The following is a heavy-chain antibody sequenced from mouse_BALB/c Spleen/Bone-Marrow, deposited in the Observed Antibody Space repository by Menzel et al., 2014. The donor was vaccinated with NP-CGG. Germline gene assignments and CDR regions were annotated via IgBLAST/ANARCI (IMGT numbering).Heavy chain of an antibody. CDR1: GFTFSSYS. CDR3: ARQLGLRVDY. CDR2: ISNGGGST. J-gene: IGHJ4*01. Sequence: EVMLVESGGGLVQPGGSLKLSCAASGFTFSSYSMSWVHQTPEKRLEWVAHISNGGGSTYYPDTVKGRFTISRDNAKNTLYLQMSSLKSEDTAMYYCARQLGLRVDYWGQGSSVTVSS. D-gene: IGHD3-1*01. V-gene: IGHV5-12-2*01.